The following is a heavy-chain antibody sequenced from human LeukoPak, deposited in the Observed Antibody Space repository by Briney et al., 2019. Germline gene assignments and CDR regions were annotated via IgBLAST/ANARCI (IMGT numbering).Heavy chain of an antibody. CDR3: AKVSRGYSYGLFDY. CDR2: IRYDGSNK. J-gene: IGHJ4*02. V-gene: IGHV3-30*02. D-gene: IGHD5-18*01. Sequence: GGSLRLSCAASGLRLSTYAMNWVRQAPGKGLEWVAFIRYDGSNKYYADSVKGRFTISRDNSKNTLYLQMNSLRAEDTAVYYCAKVSRGYSYGLFDYWGQGTLVTVSS. CDR1: GLRLSTYA.